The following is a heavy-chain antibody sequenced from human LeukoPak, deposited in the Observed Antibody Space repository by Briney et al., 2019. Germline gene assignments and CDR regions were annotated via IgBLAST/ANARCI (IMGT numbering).Heavy chain of an antibody. V-gene: IGHV4-4*07. CDR3: ARDLTGLGYYFDH. J-gene: IGHJ4*02. D-gene: IGHD3-10*01. CDR2: IYTRGNA. Sequence: PSETLSLTCSVSGGSISSFSWNWIRQPAGKGLEWIGRISTRGSDGRIYTRGNANYNPSLKSRVSIALDKSNTQFSLSLTSVTAADTAMYYCARDLTGLGYYFDHWGQGALVAVSS. CDR1: GGSISSFS.